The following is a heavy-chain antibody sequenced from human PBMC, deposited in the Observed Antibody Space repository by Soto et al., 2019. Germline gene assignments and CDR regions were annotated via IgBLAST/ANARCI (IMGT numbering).Heavy chain of an antibody. CDR1: GFTFSSYS. Sequence: EVQLVESGGGLVKPGGSLRLSCAASGFTFSSYSMNWVRQAPGKGLEWVSSISSSSSYIYYADSVKGRFTISRDNAKNSLYLQMNSLRAEDTAVYYCARDEGALLWFGATSWWGQGTLVTVSS. D-gene: IGHD3-10*01. CDR2: ISSSSSYI. CDR3: ARDEGALLWFGATSW. J-gene: IGHJ4*02. V-gene: IGHV3-21*01.